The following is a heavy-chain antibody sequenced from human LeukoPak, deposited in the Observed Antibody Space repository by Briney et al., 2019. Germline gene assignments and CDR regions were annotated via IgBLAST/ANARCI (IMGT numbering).Heavy chain of an antibody. CDR3: ARGGSGWLVSPFDY. D-gene: IGHD6-19*01. Sequence: GGSLRLSCAASGFTVSSNYMTWVRQAPGKGLEWVSIIYSSGSTYYAASVMSRFTISRDNYKNTVYLQMKSLRAEDTAVYYCARGGSGWLVSPFDYWGQGTLVTVSS. CDR2: IYSSGST. CDR1: GFTVSSNY. J-gene: IGHJ4*02. V-gene: IGHV3-66*01.